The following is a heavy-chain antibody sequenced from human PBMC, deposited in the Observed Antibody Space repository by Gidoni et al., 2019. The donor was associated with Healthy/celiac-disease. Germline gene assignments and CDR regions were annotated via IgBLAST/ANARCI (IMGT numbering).Heavy chain of an antibody. CDR1: GYTLPELS. CDR3: ATAPDAGYYDSSGSYYFDY. J-gene: IGHJ4*02. Sequence: QVQLVQSGAEVKKPGASVKVSCKVSGYTLPELSMHWVRQAPGKGLEWMGGFDPEDGETIYAQKFQGRVTMTEDTSTDTAYMELSSLRSEDTAVYYCATAPDAGYYDSSGSYYFDYWGQGTLVTVSS. D-gene: IGHD3-22*01. CDR2: FDPEDGET. V-gene: IGHV1-24*01.